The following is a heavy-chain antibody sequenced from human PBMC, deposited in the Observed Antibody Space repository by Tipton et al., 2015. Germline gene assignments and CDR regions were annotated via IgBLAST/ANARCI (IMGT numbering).Heavy chain of an antibody. Sequence: TLSLTCSASGDSINRYYWSWIRQPPGKGLEYIGYIYYTGSTHYNPSLKSRVTISVDTSKSQFFLKLSSVTAADTAVYYCARFRYYGSESERGYFHGLDVWGQGTTVTVSS. CDR2: IYYTGST. D-gene: IGHD3-10*01. V-gene: IGHV4-59*01. CDR1: GDSINRYY. J-gene: IGHJ6*02. CDR3: ARFRYYGSESERGYFHGLDV.